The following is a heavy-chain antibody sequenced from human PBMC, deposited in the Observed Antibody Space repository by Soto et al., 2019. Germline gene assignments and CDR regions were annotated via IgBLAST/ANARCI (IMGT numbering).Heavy chain of an antibody. J-gene: IGHJ4*02. V-gene: IGHV1-18*01. CDR3: ARGKPLQIWFGEFPD. CDR2: INPNTGNT. Sequence: QVQLEQSGAEVKKPGASVKVSCKASGYTFTNYVINWVRQAPGQGPEWMGWINPNTGNTKYAQKFQERLTLSTDTSTNTVSMDLRSLRSNDTAIYYCARGKPLQIWFGEFPDWGRGTLVTVSS. CDR1: GYTFTNYV. D-gene: IGHD3-10*01.